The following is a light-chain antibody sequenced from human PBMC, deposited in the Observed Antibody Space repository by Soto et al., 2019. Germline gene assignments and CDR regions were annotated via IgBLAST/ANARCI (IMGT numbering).Light chain of an antibody. J-gene: IGLJ1*01. CDR3: SSYSSRSTIV. CDR1: SSDVGGYNY. V-gene: IGLV2-14*01. Sequence: QSLLTQPASVCGSPGQSMTIGCTGTSSDVGGYNYVCWFPQHPGKSPNLMISEVGYRRSGVSNRFSAPRSGNTAYLPISGLQSEHEATYYCSSYSSRSTIVFGTGTKVTVL. CDR2: EVG.